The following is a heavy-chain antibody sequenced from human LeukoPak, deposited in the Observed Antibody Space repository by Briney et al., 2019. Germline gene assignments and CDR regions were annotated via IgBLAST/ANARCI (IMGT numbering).Heavy chain of an antibody. J-gene: IGHJ4*02. CDR3: AKSVSPGGYVGSLYFFDD. CDR1: GLTFSSYA. Sequence: PGGSLRLSCAASGLTFSSYAMSWVRQAPGKGLEWVSTISGSGGTTYYADSVEGQFTISRDNSKSTVSLQMNSLRAEDTAIYYCAKSVSPGGYVGSLYFFDDWGQGTLVTVSS. V-gene: IGHV3-23*01. CDR2: ISGSGGTT. D-gene: IGHD1-26*01.